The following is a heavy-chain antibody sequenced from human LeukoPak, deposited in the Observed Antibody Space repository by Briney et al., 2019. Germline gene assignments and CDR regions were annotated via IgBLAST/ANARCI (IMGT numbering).Heavy chain of an antibody. D-gene: IGHD1-26*01. CDR1: GYTFTSYG. CDR2: ISAYNGNT. V-gene: IGHV1-18*01. Sequence: ASVKVSCKASGYTFTSYGINWVRQAPRQGLEWMGWISAYNGNTNYAQRLQGRVTMTTDTSTSTAYMELRSLRSDDTAVYYCARDFDQYSGRFGGFGHDFWGQGTLVTVSS. CDR3: ARDFDQYSGRFGGFGHDF. J-gene: IGHJ4*02.